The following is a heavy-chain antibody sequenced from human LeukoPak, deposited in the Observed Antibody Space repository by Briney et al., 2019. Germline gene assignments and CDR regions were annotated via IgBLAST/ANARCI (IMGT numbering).Heavy chain of an antibody. CDR1: GFTFSSYG. V-gene: IGHV3-30*02. Sequence: GGSLRLSYAASGFTFSSYGMHWVRQAPGKGLEWVAFIRYDGSNKYYADSVKGRFAISRDNSKNTLYLQMNSLRAEDTAVYYCAKGDVGYCSSTSCQLFDYWGQGTLVTVSS. CDR2: IRYDGSNK. CDR3: AKGDVGYCSSTSCQLFDY. J-gene: IGHJ4*02. D-gene: IGHD2-2*01.